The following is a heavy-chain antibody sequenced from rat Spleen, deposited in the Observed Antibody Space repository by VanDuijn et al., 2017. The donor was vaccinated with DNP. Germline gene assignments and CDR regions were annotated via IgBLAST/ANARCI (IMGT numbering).Heavy chain of an antibody. J-gene: IGHJ2*01. V-gene: IGHV5-22*01. CDR2: ISYDGGGT. CDR3: VRPHYYYGSYPHY. D-gene: IGHD1-12*02. CDR1: GFTLSDYY. Sequence: EVQLVESGGGLVQPGRSLKLSCTASGFTLSDYYMAWVRQAPAKGLEWVAYISYDGGGTYNGDSVKGRFTISRDNAKSTLYLQMNSLRSEDTATYHCVRPHYYYGSYPHYWGQGVMVTVSS.